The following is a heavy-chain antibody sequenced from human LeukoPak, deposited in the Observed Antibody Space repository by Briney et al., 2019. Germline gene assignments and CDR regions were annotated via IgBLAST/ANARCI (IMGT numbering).Heavy chain of an antibody. CDR3: AREGDCSGGSCYWETDY. Sequence: ASVTVSCKASGYTFTIYGISWVRQAPGQGLEWMGWISAYNGNTNYAQKLQGRVTMTTDTSTSTAYMELRSLRSDDTAVYYCAREGDCSGGSCYWETDYWGQGTLVTVSS. J-gene: IGHJ4*02. V-gene: IGHV1-18*01. D-gene: IGHD2-15*01. CDR2: ISAYNGNT. CDR1: GYTFTIYG.